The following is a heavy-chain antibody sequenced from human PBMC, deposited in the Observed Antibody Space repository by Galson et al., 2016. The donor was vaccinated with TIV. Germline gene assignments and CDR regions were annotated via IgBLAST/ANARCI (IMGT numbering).Heavy chain of an antibody. CDR3: ARHLDVGDYDNSGYPDYFDY. CDR1: GDSISNYY. Sequence: LSLTCTVSGDSISNYYWTWIRQPPGKGLEWIGYHHYSGSNNYNASLKSRVSMSVDTSNNQFFLRLSSVTAADTAMYYCARHLDVGDYDNSGYPDYFDYWGQGILVTVSS. J-gene: IGHJ4*02. CDR2: HHYSGSN. V-gene: IGHV4-59*08. D-gene: IGHD3-22*01.